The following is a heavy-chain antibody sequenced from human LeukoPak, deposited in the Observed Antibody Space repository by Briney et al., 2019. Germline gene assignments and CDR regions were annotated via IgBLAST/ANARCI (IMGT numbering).Heavy chain of an antibody. CDR3: ARGIALDGFNWFDP. CDR1: VYTFTVYY. V-gene: IGHV1-2*02. Sequence: ASVRVSCEPSVYTFTVYYMHCVPPAPGQGLECGVGINRNRDGTNYTQTLRGSVTMTRDTSISTPYMELSTLISVDTAVYYFARGIALDGFNWFDPWGQGTMVTVSS. J-gene: IGHJ5*02. D-gene: IGHD6-19*01. CDR2: INRNRDGT.